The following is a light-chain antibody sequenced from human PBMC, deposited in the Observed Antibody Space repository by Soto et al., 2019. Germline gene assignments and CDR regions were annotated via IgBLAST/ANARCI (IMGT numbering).Light chain of an antibody. CDR2: AAS. CDR1: QSISNY. CDR3: QQSAEVTCT. J-gene: IGKJ1*01. V-gene: IGKV1-39*01. Sequence: DIQMTQSPSSLSSSVGDRVTITCRASQSISNYLNWYQQKPGKDPKLLIYAASSLQSGVPARFSGSGSGTDFTLTISSLQPEDFAAYYCQQSAEVTCTFGQGTKLENK.